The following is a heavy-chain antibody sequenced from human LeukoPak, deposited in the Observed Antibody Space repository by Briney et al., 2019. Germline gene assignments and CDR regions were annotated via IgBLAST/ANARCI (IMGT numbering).Heavy chain of an antibody. V-gene: IGHV5-51*01. CDR1: GYNFNTYW. CDR3: ARHPDYYDSSGYDYGMDV. D-gene: IGHD3-22*01. Sequence: GESLQISCKGSGYNFNTYWVAWVRQMPGKGLEWMGIIHPVDSDTRYSPSFQGQVTISADKSISTAYLQWSSLKASDTAMYYCARHPDYYDSSGYDYGMDVWGQGTTVTVSS. J-gene: IGHJ6*02. CDR2: IHPVDSDT.